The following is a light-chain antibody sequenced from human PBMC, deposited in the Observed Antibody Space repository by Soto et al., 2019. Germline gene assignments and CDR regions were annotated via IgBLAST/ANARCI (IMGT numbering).Light chain of an antibody. Sequence: QSVLTQPASVSGSPGQSITISCTGTSSDVGGYNYVSWYQQHPGKAPKLMIYDVSNRPSGVSNRFSGSKSGNTASLTISGLQAEDEADYYCSSSTSSSILVFGGGTQLTVL. CDR2: DVS. CDR3: SSSTSSSILV. J-gene: IGLJ2*01. CDR1: SSDVGGYNY. V-gene: IGLV2-14*01.